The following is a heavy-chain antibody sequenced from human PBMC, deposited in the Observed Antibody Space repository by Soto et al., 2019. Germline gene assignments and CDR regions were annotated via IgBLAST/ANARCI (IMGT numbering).Heavy chain of an antibody. CDR3: ARDGYCSGGSCYGWFDY. CDR1: GGSISSGGYY. J-gene: IGHJ4*02. CDR2: IYYSGST. D-gene: IGHD2-15*01. Sequence: QVQLQESGPGLVKPSQTLSLTCTVSGGSISSGGYYWSWIRQHPGKGLEWIGYIYYSGSTYYNPSLKSRVTISVDTSKNQCSLKLSSVTAADTAVYYCARDGYCSGGSCYGWFDYWGQGTLVTVSS. V-gene: IGHV4-31*03.